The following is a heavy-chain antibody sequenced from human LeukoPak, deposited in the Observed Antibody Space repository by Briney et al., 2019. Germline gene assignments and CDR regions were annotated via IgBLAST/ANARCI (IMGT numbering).Heavy chain of an antibody. CDR3: AKDRPVRYFDWLPAFDI. Sequence: PGGSLRLSCAASGFTFSSYAMSWVRPAPGKGLEWVSAISGSGGSTYYADSVKGRFTISRDNSKNTLYLQMNSLRAEDTAVYYCAKDRPVRYFDWLPAFDIWGQGTMVTVSS. CDR1: GFTFSSYA. V-gene: IGHV3-23*01. D-gene: IGHD3-9*01. J-gene: IGHJ3*02. CDR2: ISGSGGST.